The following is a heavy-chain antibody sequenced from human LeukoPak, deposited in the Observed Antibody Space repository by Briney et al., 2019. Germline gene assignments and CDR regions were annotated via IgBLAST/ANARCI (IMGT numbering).Heavy chain of an antibody. J-gene: IGHJ4*02. CDR3: ARDRASGHPFDY. D-gene: IGHD3-10*01. CDR1: GYTFTSYG. V-gene: IGHV1-18*01. Sequence: ASVKVSCKASGYTFTSYGISWVRQAPGQGHEWMGWISAYNGNTNYAQKLQGRVTMTTDTSTSTAYMELRSLRSDDTAVYYCARDRASGHPFDYWGQGTLVTVSS. CDR2: ISAYNGNT.